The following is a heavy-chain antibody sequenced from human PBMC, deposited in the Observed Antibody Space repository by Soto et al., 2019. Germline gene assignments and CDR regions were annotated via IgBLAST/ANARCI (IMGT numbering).Heavy chain of an antibody. Sequence: PSETLSLTCTVSGDSISRYYCSWIRQPPGKGLEWIGYIHYSGGTNYNPPLKSRVTMSVDTSKNQFSLKLSSVTAADTAVYYCARGTVTTYYFDYWGQGTLVTVSS. V-gene: IGHV4-59*01. D-gene: IGHD4-17*01. J-gene: IGHJ4*02. CDR1: GDSISRYY. CDR2: IHYSGGT. CDR3: ARGTVTTYYFDY.